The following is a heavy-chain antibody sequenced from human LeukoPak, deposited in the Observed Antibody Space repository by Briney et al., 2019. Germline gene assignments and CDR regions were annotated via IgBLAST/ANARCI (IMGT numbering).Heavy chain of an antibody. CDR2: ISSSSSYI. CDR3: ARGPRSGFDAFDI. J-gene: IGHJ3*02. V-gene: IGHV3-21*01. CDR1: GFTFSSYS. Sequence: GGSLRLSCAASGFTFSSYSMNWVRQAPGKGLEWVSSISSSSSYIYYADSVKGRFTISRDNAKNSLYLQMNGLRAEDTAVYYCARGPRSGFDAFDIWGQGTMVTVSS. D-gene: IGHD6-19*01.